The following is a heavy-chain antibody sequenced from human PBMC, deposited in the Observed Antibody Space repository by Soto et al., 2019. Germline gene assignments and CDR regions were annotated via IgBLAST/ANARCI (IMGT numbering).Heavy chain of an antibody. V-gene: IGHV1-69*13. J-gene: IGHJ4*02. CDR2: IIPIFGTA. D-gene: IGHD2-15*01. CDR3: ARGRIVVVGASYGPFDY. CDR1: GGTFSSYA. Sequence: SVKVSCKASGGTFSSYAISWVRQAPGQGLEWMGGIIPIFGTANYAQKFQGRVTITADESTSTAYMELSSLRSEDTAVYYCARGRIVVVGASYGPFDYWGQGTLVTVSS.